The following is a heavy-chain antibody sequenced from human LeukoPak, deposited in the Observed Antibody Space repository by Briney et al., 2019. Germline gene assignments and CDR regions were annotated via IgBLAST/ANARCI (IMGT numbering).Heavy chain of an antibody. Sequence: PGGSLRLSCAASGFGFSDHYMGWVRQAPGKGLEWVGRSEDKANSYTTEYAASVKGRFSISRDDSKNSLYLQMNSLKTEDTAVYYCTRGKSVSGGASDIWGQATMVTVSS. J-gene: IGHJ3*02. CDR2: SEDKANSYTT. CDR3: TRGKSVSGGASDI. D-gene: IGHD1-26*01. CDR1: GFGFSDHY. V-gene: IGHV3-72*01.